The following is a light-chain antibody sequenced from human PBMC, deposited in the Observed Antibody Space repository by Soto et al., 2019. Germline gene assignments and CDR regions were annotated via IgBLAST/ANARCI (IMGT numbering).Light chain of an antibody. Sequence: SYELTQPPSVSVSPGQTANITCSADKLGDKYACWYQQKTGQSPLLVIYQDYKRPSGIPERFSGSNSGSTATLTIRGTQPMDEADYYCQAWDINTVVFGGGTKLTVL. J-gene: IGLJ2*01. CDR3: QAWDINTVV. CDR1: KLGDKY. V-gene: IGLV3-1*01. CDR2: QDY.